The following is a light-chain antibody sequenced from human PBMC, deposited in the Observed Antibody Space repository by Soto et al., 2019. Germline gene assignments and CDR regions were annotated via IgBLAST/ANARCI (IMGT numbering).Light chain of an antibody. CDR2: EVT. Sequence: QSVLTQPASVSGSPGQSITISCTGTSSDISAYNYVSWYQQHPGKAPKLMIYEVTYRPSGVSNRFSGSKSDNTASLTISGLQPEDEADYYCSSYTSSNTWVFGGGTKLTVL. CDR3: SSYTSSNTWV. V-gene: IGLV2-14*01. CDR1: SSDISAYNY. J-gene: IGLJ3*02.